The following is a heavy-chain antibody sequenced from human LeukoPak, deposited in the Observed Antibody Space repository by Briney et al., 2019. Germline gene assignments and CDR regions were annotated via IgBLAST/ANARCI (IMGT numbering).Heavy chain of an antibody. CDR3: AKEQYNWNQYNWFDP. J-gene: IGHJ5*02. CDR2: ISGSGGST. D-gene: IGHD1-20*01. Sequence: GGSLRLSCAASGFTFSSYAMSWVRQAPGKGLEWVSAISGSGGSTYYADSVKGRFTISRNNSKNTLYLQMNSLRAEDTAVYYCAKEQYNWNQYNWFDPWGQGTLVTVSS. CDR1: GFTFSSYA. V-gene: IGHV3-23*01.